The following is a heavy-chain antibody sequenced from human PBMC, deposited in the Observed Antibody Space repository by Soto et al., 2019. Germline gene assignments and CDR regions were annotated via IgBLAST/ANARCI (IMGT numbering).Heavy chain of an antibody. CDR2: IYYIGST. CDR1: GCSISSGGYY. J-gene: IGHJ3*02. V-gene: IGHV4-31*03. CDR3: ARFYMVRGVMGAFDI. D-gene: IGHD3-10*01. Sequence: NPSETLSLTCTVSGCSISSGGYYWSWIRQHPGKGLEWIGYIYYIGSTYYNPSLKSRVSISVDTSKNQFSLKLSSVTAADTAVYYCARFYMVRGVMGAFDIWGQGTMVT.